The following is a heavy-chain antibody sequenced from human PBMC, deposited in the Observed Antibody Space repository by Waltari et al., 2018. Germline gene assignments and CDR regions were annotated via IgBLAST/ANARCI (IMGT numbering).Heavy chain of an antibody. CDR3: ARGMNNWNPDPSFDY. Sequence: QVQLVESGGGVVQPGRSLRLSCAASGFTFSSYAIHWVRQAPGKGLEWVAVISYDGSNKYYADSVKGRFTISRDNSKNTLYLQMNSLRAEDTAVYYCARGMNNWNPDPSFDYWGQGTLVTVSS. CDR2: ISYDGSNK. D-gene: IGHD1-20*01. CDR1: GFTFSSYA. J-gene: IGHJ4*02. V-gene: IGHV3-30-3*01.